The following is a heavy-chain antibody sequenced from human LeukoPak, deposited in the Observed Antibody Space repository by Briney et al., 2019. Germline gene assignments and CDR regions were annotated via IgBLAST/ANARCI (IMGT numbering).Heavy chain of an antibody. J-gene: IGHJ3*02. CDR1: GFTFSNNL. V-gene: IGHV3-53*05. Sequence: GGSLRLSCAASGFTFSNNLMRWVRQAPGKGVVWVSGINEGGSTSYADSVKGRFTISRDNSKNTLHLHMNNLRPEDTAVYYCVRATSSFSFDIWGQGTKVTVSS. CDR3: VRATSSFSFDI. CDR2: INEGGST. D-gene: IGHD1-1*01.